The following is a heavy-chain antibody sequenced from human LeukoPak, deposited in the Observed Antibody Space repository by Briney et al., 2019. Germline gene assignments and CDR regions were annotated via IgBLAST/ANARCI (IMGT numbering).Heavy chain of an antibody. CDR3: ARGARRETGTTDY. V-gene: IGHV3-30*01. Sequence: PGGSLRLSCAASGFTFSSYAMHWVRQAPGKGLEWVAVISYDGSNKYYADSVKGRFTISRDNSKNTLYLQMNSLRAEDTAVYYCARGARRETGTTDYWGQGTLVTVSS. D-gene: IGHD1-7*01. CDR1: GFTFSSYA. J-gene: IGHJ4*02. CDR2: ISYDGSNK.